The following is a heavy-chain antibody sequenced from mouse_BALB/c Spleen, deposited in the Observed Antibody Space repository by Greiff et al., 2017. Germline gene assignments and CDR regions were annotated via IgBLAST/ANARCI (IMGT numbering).Heavy chain of an antibody. CDR2: INPGSGGT. J-gene: IGHJ3*01. D-gene: IGHD1-1*01. CDR3: ARGGYGSSFAY. Sequence: VKLQESGAELVRPGTSVKVSCKASGYAFTNYLIEWVKQRPGQGLEWIGVINPGSGGTNYNEKFKGKATLTADKSSSTAYMQLSSLTSDDSAVYFCARGGYGSSFAYWGQGTLVTVSA. V-gene: IGHV1-54*01. CDR1: GYAFTNYL.